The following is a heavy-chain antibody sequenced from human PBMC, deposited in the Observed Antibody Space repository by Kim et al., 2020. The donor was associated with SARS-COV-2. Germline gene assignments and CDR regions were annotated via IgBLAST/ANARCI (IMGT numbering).Heavy chain of an antibody. Sequence: GGSLRLSCAASGFTFSSYAMSWVRQAPGKGLEWVSAISGSGGSTYYADSVKGRFTISRDNSKNTLYLQMNSLRAEDTAVYYCAKGGVGSGSYIYYYYGMDVWGQGTTVTVSS. CDR2: ISGSGGST. J-gene: IGHJ6*02. CDR3: AKGGVGSGSYIYYYYGMDV. V-gene: IGHV3-23*01. D-gene: IGHD3-10*01. CDR1: GFTFSSYA.